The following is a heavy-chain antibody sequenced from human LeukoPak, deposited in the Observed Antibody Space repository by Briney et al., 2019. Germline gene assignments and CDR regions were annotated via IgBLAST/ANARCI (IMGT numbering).Heavy chain of an antibody. D-gene: IGHD1-26*01. V-gene: IGHV1-46*01. CDR2: INPSGGST. J-gene: IGHJ4*02. Sequence: GASVKVSCKASGGTFSSYAISWVRQAPGQGLEWMGIINPSGGSTSYAQKFQGRVTMTRDTSTSTVYMELSSLRSEDTAVYYCARDNGGAIDYWGQGTLVTVSS. CDR3: ARDNGGAIDY. CDR1: GGTFSSYA.